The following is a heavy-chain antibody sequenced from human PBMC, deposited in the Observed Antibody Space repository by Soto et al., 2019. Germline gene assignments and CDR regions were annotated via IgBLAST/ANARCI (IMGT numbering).Heavy chain of an antibody. CDR3: AREMTIFGVAPGGGVDV. V-gene: IGHV4-30-2*01. Sequence: WTWIRQPPGGGLEWIGSIYQTGRTYVIPSLKSRVTMSLDKSKNQFSLNLTSVTAADTALYYCAREMTIFGVAPGGGVDVWGQGTTCTVSS. CDR2: IYQTGRT. J-gene: IGHJ6*02. D-gene: IGHD3-3*01.